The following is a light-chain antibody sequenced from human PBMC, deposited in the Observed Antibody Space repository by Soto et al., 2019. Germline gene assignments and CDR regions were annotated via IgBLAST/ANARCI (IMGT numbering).Light chain of an antibody. V-gene: IGKV1-9*01. CDR2: AAS. CDR1: QGISSY. J-gene: IGKJ4*01. CDR3: QQLNSYPRVT. Sequence: DIQLTQSPSFLSASVGDRVTITCRASQGISSYLAWYQQKPGKAPKLLIYAASTLQSGVPSRFSGSGSGTEFTLTISSLQPEDFATYYRQQLNSYPRVTFGGGTKVNIK.